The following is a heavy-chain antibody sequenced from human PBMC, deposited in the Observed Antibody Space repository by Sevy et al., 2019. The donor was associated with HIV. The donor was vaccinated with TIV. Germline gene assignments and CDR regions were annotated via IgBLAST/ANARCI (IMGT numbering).Heavy chain of an antibody. J-gene: IGHJ4*02. CDR1: GFTFDDYG. CDR3: AKGAGSSLLSAIAY. V-gene: IGHV3-9*03. CDR2: ISWNSATI. D-gene: IGHD2-15*01. Sequence: GGSLRLSCAASGFTFDDYGMHWVLQAPGKDLEWVSGISWNSATIVYADSAKGRFTISRDNARNSLYLQMNSLRVEDMAFYYCAKGAGSSLLSAIAYWGQGTLVTVSS.